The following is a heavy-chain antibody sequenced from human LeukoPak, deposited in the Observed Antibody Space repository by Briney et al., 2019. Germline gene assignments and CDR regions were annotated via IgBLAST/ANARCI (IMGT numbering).Heavy chain of an antibody. D-gene: IGHD1-1*01. V-gene: IGHV4-34*01. J-gene: IGHJ4*02. Sequence: PSETLSLTCAVYGGSFSGYYWSWIRQPPGKGLEWIGEINHSGSTNYNPSLKSRVTISVDTSKNQFSLKLSSVAAADTAVYYCARVTTGFVQYLDYWGQGTLVTVSS. CDR1: GGSFSGYY. CDR3: ARVTTGFVQYLDY. CDR2: INHSGST.